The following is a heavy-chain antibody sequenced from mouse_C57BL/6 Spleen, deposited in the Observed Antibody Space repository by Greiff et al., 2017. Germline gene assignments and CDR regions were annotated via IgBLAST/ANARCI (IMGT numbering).Heavy chain of an antibody. V-gene: IGHV1-15*01. CDR1: GYTFTDYE. Sequence: QVQLKQSGAELVRPGASVTLSCKASGYTFTDYEMHWVKQTPVHGLEWIGAIDPETGGTAYNQKFKGKAILTADKSSSTAYMELRSLTSEDSAVYYCTRGGLPLVAYWGQGTLVTVSA. CDR2: IDPETGGT. CDR3: TRGGLPLVAY. J-gene: IGHJ3*01. D-gene: IGHD2-4*01.